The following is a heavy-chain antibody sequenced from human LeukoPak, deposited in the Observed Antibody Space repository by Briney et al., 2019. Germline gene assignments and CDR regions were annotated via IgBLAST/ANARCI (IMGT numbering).Heavy chain of an antibody. V-gene: IGHV4-59*01. CDR3: ARDTRDRSDFWSGYYYYYYGMDV. Sequence: PSETLSLTCTVSGGSINYYYWMWIRQPPGKGLEWIGYIYYSGGTHYNPSLKSRVTMLVDTSKNQFSLKLTAVTAADTAVYYCARDTRDRSDFWSGYYYYYYGMDVWGQGTTVTVSS. J-gene: IGHJ6*02. CDR2: IYYSGGT. CDR1: GGSINYYY. D-gene: IGHD3-3*01.